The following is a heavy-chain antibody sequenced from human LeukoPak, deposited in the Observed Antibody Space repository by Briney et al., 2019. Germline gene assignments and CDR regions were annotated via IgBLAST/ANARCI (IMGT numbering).Heavy chain of an antibody. CDR1: GGSISSSSYY. J-gene: IGHJ6*02. V-gene: IGHV4-39*07. CDR2: IYYSGST. CDR3: ARGRPSRTPYYYYYYGMDV. Sequence: SETLSLTCSVSGGSISSSSYYWGWIRQPPGKGLEWIGSIYYSGSTYYNPSLKSRVIISVDTSKNQFSLKLSSVTAADTAIYYCARGRPSRTPYYYYYYGMDVWGQGTTVTVSS.